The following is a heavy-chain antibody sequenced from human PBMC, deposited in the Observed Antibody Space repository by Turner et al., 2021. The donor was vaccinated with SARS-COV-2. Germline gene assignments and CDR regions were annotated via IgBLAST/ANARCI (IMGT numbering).Heavy chain of an antibody. CDR2: IKSKADDGTT. D-gene: IGHD3-10*01. Sequence: VQLMDSGGGLLQPGGSLKLSCTAAGGFTFHKAWMSWVRQSLGKRLEWVGRIKSKADDGTTHNAAPVTGRFTITKEDSNNTQYLQVNSLETEDTAGYSCTTGPGLSLRWGQGTLVTVSS. V-gene: IGHV3-15*01. J-gene: IGHJ4*02. CDR3: TTGPGLSLR. CDR1: GGFTFHKAW.